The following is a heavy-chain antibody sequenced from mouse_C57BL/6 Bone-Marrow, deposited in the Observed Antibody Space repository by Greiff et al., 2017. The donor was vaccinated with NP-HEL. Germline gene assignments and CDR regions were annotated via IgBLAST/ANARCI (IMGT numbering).Heavy chain of an antibody. CDR2: IHPNSGST. CDR3: ARLKGDYDGAMDY. Sequence: VQLVESGAELVKPGASVKLSCKASGYTFTSYWMHWVKQRPGQGLEWIGMIHPNSGSTNYNEKFKSKATLTVDKSSSTAYMQLSSLTSEDSAVYYCARLKGDYDGAMDYWGQGTSVTVSS. CDR1: GYTFTSYW. J-gene: IGHJ4*01. D-gene: IGHD2-4*01. V-gene: IGHV1-64*01.